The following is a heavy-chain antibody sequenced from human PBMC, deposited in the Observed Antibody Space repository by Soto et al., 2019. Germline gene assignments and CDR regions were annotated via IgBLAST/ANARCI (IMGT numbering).Heavy chain of an antibody. Sequence: QITLKESGPTLVKPTQTLTLTCTFSGFSLSTSGVGVGWIRQPPGKALEWLALIYWDDDKRYSPSLKSRLTTTKDTSKNQVGLTMTNMDPVDTATYYCAHRYYDFWSGYYTAAFDNWGQGTMVTVSS. CDR1: GFSLSTSGVG. J-gene: IGHJ3*02. V-gene: IGHV2-5*02. D-gene: IGHD3-3*01. CDR2: IYWDDDK. CDR3: AHRYYDFWSGYYTAAFDN.